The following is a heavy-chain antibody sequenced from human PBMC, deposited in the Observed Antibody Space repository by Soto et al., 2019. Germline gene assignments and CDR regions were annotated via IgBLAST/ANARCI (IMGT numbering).Heavy chain of an antibody. J-gene: IGHJ4*02. V-gene: IGHV3-23*01. Sequence: LRLSCEASGFTFSNCAMIWVRQAPGKGLEWVSGISGTGRSTFNADSVKDRFTISRDNSKNIVYLQMSSLRAEDTAVYYCAKGNTSGWYFFDYWGQGTLVTVSS. CDR1: GFTFSNCA. CDR3: AKGNTSGWYFFDY. CDR2: ISGTGRST. D-gene: IGHD6-19*01.